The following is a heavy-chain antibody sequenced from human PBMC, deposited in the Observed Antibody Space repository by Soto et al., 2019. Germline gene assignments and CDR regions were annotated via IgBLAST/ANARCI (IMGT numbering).Heavy chain of an antibody. CDR3: ASCSRTSCPGAFDI. CDR1: GGTFSSYT. J-gene: IGHJ3*02. Sequence: QVQLVQSGAEVKKPGSSVKVSCKASGGTFSSYTISWVRQAPGQGLEWMGRIIPILGIANYAQKFQGRVTITADKSTSTAYMELSSLRSEDTAVYYCASCSRTSCPGAFDIWGQGTMVTVSS. CDR2: IIPILGIA. V-gene: IGHV1-69*02. D-gene: IGHD2-2*01.